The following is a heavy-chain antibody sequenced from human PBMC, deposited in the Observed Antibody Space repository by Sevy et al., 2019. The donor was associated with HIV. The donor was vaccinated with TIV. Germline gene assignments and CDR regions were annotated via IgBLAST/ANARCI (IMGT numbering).Heavy chain of an antibody. J-gene: IGHJ6*03. Sequence: GGSLRLSCAVSGFSFDSYGMTWVRQAPGKGLEWVSAISGSGTRTYYADSVKGRFIISRDNSKNTLDLQMNSLRAEDTAIYYWWKRGGGHYDPDEIAYYFYYYNMDVWGKGTTVTVSS. CDR2: ISGSGTRT. D-gene: IGHD3-22*01. CDR3: WKRGGGHYDPDEIAYYFYYYNMDV. CDR1: GFSFDSYG. V-gene: IGHV3-23*01.